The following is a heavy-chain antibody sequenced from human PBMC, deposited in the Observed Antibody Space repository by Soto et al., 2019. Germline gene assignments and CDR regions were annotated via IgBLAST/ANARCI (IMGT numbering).Heavy chain of an antibody. CDR1: GGSISSGGYY. V-gene: IGHV4-31*03. D-gene: IGHD3-9*01. CDR3: ARGAFDWLPFAY. CDR2: IYYSGST. Sequence: QVQLQESDPGLVKPSQTLSLTCTVSGGSISSGGYYWSWIRQHPGKGLEWIGYIYYSGSTYYNPSPKSRVTLSVDTSKHPFSLKLSSVTAADTAVYYCARGAFDWLPFAYWGQGTLVTVSS. J-gene: IGHJ4*02.